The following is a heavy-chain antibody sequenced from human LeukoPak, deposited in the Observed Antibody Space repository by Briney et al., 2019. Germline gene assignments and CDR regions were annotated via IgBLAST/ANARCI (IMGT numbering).Heavy chain of an antibody. V-gene: IGHV1-24*01. J-gene: IGHJ5*02. CDR2: FDPEDGET. CDR1: GYTLTELS. Sequence: ASVKVSCKVSGYTLTELSMHWVRQAPGKGLEWMGGFDPEDGETIYAQKFQGRVTMTEDTSTDTAYMELSSLRSEDTAVYYCATDQVLGKYYYDSSGYRRHYTWGQGTLVTVSS. D-gene: IGHD3-22*01. CDR3: ATDQVLGKYYYDSSGYRRHYT.